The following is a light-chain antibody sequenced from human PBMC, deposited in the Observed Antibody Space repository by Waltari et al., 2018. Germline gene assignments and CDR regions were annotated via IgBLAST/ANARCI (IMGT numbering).Light chain of an antibody. CDR3: YSYAGGSV. J-gene: IGLJ1*01. CDR1: SSDVGSSNL. V-gene: IGLV2-23*02. Sequence: QSALTQPASVSGSPGQSITISCTGSSSDVGSSNLVSWYLQHPGKAPKPIIYEVIKRPSGVSYRFSGSKSGNTASLTISGLQAEDEADYYCYSYAGGSVFGTGTKVTVL. CDR2: EVI.